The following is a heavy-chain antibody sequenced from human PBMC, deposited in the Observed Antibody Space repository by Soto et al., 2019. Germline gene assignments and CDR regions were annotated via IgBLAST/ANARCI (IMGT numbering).Heavy chain of an antibody. Sequence: SETLSLTCAVYGGSFSGYYWSWIRQPPGKGLEWIGEINHSGSTNYNPSLKSRVTISVDTSKNQFSLKPSSVTAADTAVDYCSRGLNGYGSRWYRVFYDYGMDVWGQGTTGT. CDR3: SRGLNGYGSRWYRVFYDYGMDV. V-gene: IGHV4-34*01. CDR2: INHSGST. D-gene: IGHD6-13*01. CDR1: GGSFSGYY. J-gene: IGHJ6*02.